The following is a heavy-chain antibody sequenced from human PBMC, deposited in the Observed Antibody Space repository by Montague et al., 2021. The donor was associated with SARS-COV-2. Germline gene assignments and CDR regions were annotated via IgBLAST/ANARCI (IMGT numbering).Heavy chain of an antibody. D-gene: IGHD3-9*01. CDR1: GVSFSTSGMC. Sequence: PALVKPTQTLTLTCTFSGVSFSTSGMCVSWIRQPPGKALEWLALIDRDDDKYYSTSLKTRLTIAKDTSKNQVVLTMTNMDPVDTATYYCARIPAIRYFDWSILFDPLPGYYLSYDFDVWGHGTPVTVSS. CDR3: ARIPAIRYFDWSILFDPLPGYYLSYDFDV. CDR2: IDRDDDK. V-gene: IGHV2-70*01. J-gene: IGHJ2*01.